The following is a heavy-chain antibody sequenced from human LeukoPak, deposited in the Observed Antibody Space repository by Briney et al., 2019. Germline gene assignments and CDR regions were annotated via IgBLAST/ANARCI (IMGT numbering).Heavy chain of an antibody. CDR2: INWNGGST. V-gene: IGHV3-20*04. CDR1: GFTFDDYG. D-gene: IGHD3-22*01. J-gene: IGHJ4*02. Sequence: PGGSLRLSCAASGFTFDDYGMSWVRQAPGKGLEWVSGINWNGGSTGYADSVKGRLTISRDNAKNSLSLQMNSLRGEDTAVYYCARDVALSTYHFDSSGLLDSWGQGTLVTVSS. CDR3: ARDVALSTYHFDSSGLLDS.